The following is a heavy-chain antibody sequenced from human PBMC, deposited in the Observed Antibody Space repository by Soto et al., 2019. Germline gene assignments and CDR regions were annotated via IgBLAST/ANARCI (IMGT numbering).Heavy chain of an antibody. CDR2: IYYSGST. CDR1: GGSISSYY. D-gene: IGHD5-12*01. V-gene: IGHV4-59*01. J-gene: IGHJ6*02. Sequence: SETLSLTCTVSGGSISSYYWSWIRQPPGKGLEWIGYIYYSGSTNYNPSLKSRVTISVDTSKNQFSLKLSSVTAADTAVYYCARERGRDGYNFSYYYYGMDVWGQGTTVTV. CDR3: ARERGRDGYNFSYYYYGMDV.